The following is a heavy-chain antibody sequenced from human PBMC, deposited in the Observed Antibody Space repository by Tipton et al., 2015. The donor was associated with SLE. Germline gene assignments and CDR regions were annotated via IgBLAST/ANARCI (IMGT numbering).Heavy chain of an antibody. D-gene: IGHD3-16*01. CDR2: IIPIFGTA. CDR3: AREDFGYGGGYFDY. J-gene: IGHJ4*02. Sequence: QLVQSGAEVKKPGSSVKVSCKTSGGNFNTYAISWVRQAPGQGLEWMGGIIPIFGTANYAQKFQGRVTITADESTTTAFMEVTSLRSEDTAVYYCAREDFGYGGGYFDYWGQGTLVTVSS. CDR1: GGNFNTYA. V-gene: IGHV1-69*01.